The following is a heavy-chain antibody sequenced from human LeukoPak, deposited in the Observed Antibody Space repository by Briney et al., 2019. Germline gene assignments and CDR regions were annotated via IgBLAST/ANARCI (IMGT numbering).Heavy chain of an antibody. J-gene: IGHJ6*02. CDR1: GFSFSNYA. V-gene: IGHV3-23*01. CDR2: IRASSGRT. Sequence: GGSLRLSCAASGFSFSNYAMSWVRQAPGKGLEWVSDIRASSGRTYYADSVKGRFTISRDNSKNTLYLQMYSLRADDTALYYCARDSDFYDSLTFYGMDVWGQGTTVIVSS. D-gene: IGHD3-3*01. CDR3: ARDSDFYDSLTFYGMDV.